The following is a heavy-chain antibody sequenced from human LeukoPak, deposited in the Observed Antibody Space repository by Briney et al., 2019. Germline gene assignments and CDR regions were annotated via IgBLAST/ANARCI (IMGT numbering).Heavy chain of an antibody. CDR2: ISSSGHTI. CDR1: GFTFSSYS. J-gene: IGHJ4*02. D-gene: IGHD3-9*01. Sequence: GGSLRLSCAASGFTFSSYSMNWVRQAPGKGLEWVSIISSSGHTIYYADSVKGRFTISRDNAKNSLYLQMNSLRAEDTAVYYCAREDYDILTGYPDYWGQGTLVTVSS. V-gene: IGHV3-48*01. CDR3: AREDYDILTGYPDY.